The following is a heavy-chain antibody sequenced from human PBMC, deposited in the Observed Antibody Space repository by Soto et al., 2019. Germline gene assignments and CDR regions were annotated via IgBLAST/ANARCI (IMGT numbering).Heavy chain of an antibody. D-gene: IGHD3-10*01. CDR3: ARDSVRTEYYYYGMDV. CDR2: IWYDGSNK. Sequence: GGSLRLSCAASGFTFSSYGMHWVRQAPGKGLEWVAVIWYDGSNKYYADSVKGRFTISRDNSNNTLYLQMNSLRAEDTAVYYCARDSVRTEYYYYGMDVWGQGTTVTVSS. V-gene: IGHV3-33*01. CDR1: GFTFSSYG. J-gene: IGHJ6*02.